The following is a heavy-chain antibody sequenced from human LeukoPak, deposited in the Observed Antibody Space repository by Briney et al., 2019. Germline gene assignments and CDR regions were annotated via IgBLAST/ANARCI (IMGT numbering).Heavy chain of an antibody. V-gene: IGHV3-21*01. D-gene: IGHD3-10*01. CDR2: ISSSSSYI. J-gene: IGHJ5*02. CDR3: ARDSWFGELATHENWFDP. CDR1: GFTFSSYS. Sequence: GGSLRLSCAASGFTFSSYSMNWVRQAPGKGLEWVSSISSSSSYIYYADSVKGRFTISRDNAKNSLYLQKNSLRAEDTAVYYCARDSWFGELATHENWFDPWGQGTLVTVSS.